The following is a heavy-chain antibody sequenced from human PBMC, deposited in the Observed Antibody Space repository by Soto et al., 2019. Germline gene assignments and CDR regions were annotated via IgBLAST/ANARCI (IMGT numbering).Heavy chain of an antibody. CDR3: ARSPCSSTSCYSYYYYYMDV. J-gene: IGHJ6*03. V-gene: IGHV3-48*01. CDR1: GFTFSSYS. CDR2: ISSSSSTI. Sequence: GESLKISCAASGFTFSSYSMNWVRQAPGKGLEWVSYISSSSSTIYYADSVKGRFTISRDNAKNSLYLQMNSLRAEDTAVYYCARSPCSSTSCYSYYYYYMDVWGKGTTVTVSS. D-gene: IGHD2-2*01.